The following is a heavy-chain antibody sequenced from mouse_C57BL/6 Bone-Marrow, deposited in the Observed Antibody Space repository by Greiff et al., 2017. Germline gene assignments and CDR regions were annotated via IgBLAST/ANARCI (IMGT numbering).Heavy chain of an antibody. CDR1: GYTFTDHT. J-gene: IGHJ3*01. D-gene: IGHD1-1*01. Sequence: VQLQESDAELVKPGASVKISCKVSGYTFTDHTIHWMKQRPEQGLEWIGYIYPRDGSTKYNEKFKGKATLTADKSSSTAYMQLNSLTSEDSAVYFCARGAYYYYGSSYFAYWGQGTLVTVSA. CDR2: IYPRDGST. V-gene: IGHV1-78*01. CDR3: ARGAYYYYGSSYFAY.